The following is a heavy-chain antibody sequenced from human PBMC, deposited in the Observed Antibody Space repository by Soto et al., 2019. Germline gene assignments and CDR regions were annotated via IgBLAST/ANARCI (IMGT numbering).Heavy chain of an antibody. Sequence: TSXTLSLTCTVSGGSISSSSYYWSWIRQHPGKGLEWIGYIYYSGSTYYKPSLKSRVTISVDTSKNQFSLKLSSVTAADTAVYYCARHKPPSDLGWFGDLGLDYSGMDVWGQGTTVTXSS. J-gene: IGHJ6*02. CDR2: IYYSGST. CDR3: ARHKPPSDLGWFGDLGLDYSGMDV. D-gene: IGHD3-10*01. CDR1: GGSISSSSYY. V-gene: IGHV4-31*03.